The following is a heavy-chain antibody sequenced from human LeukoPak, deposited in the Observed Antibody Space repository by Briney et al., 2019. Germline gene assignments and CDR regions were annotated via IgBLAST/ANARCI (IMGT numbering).Heavy chain of an antibody. D-gene: IGHD6-13*01. CDR3: ARVAAADKEKPLDY. CDR1: GFTFSSYW. J-gene: IGHJ4*02. Sequence: GGSLRLSCAASGFTFSSYWMHWVRQAPGKGLVWVSRINSDGSSTSYADSVKGRFTISRENAKNSLYLQMNSLRAGDTAVYYCARVAAADKEKPLDYWGQGTLVTVSS. V-gene: IGHV3-74*01. CDR2: INSDGSST.